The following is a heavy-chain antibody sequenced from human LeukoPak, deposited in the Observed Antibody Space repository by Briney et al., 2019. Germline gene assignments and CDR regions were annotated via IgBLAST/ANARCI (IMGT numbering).Heavy chain of an antibody. J-gene: IGHJ6*02. CDR3: ARSGEVWVPRNYYDSSGPSYYYYGMDV. CDR1: GYTFTSYY. Sequence: GASVKVSCKASGYTFTSYYMHWVRQAPGQGLEWMGIINPSGGSTSYAQKFQGRVTMTRDTSTSTVYMELSRLRSDDTAVYYCARSGEVWVPRNYYDSSGPSYYYYGMDVWGQGTTVTVSS. D-gene: IGHD3-22*01. V-gene: IGHV1-46*01. CDR2: INPSGGST.